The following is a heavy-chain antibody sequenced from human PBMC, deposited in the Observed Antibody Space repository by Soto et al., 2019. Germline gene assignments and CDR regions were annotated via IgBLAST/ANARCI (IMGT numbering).Heavy chain of an antibody. Sequence: LSPWCLAPGLTLSRYTMNWRLQAPAEGLGLVSALSWSGGRTYYADSAKGRVTISXXXXXXTXYLQMNSLRAEETAVYYCAKSIAAASWGQGT. D-gene: IGHD6-13*01. V-gene: IGHV3-23*01. J-gene: IGHJ4*02. CDR3: AKSIAAAS. CDR1: GLTLSRYT. CDR2: LSWSGGRT.